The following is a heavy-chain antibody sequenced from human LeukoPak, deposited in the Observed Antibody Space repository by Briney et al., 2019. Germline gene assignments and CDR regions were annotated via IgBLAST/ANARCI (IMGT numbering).Heavy chain of an antibody. CDR3: ARGSLFYYYGSGRRGTHSDY. V-gene: IGHV4-34*01. J-gene: IGHJ4*02. D-gene: IGHD3-10*01. CDR1: GGSFSGYY. CDR2: INHSGST. Sequence: SETLSLTCAVYGGSFSGYYWSWIRQPPGKGLEWIGEINHSGSTNYNPSLKSRVTISVDTSKNQFSLKLSSVTAADTAVYYCARGSLFYYYGSGRRGTHSDYWGQGTLVTVSS.